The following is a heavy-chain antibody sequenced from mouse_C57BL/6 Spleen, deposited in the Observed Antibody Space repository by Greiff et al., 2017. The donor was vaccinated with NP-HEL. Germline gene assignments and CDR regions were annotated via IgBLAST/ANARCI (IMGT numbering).Heavy chain of an antibody. CDR1: GYTFTSYW. V-gene: IGHV1-64*01. J-gene: IGHJ1*03. CDR2: IHPNSGST. CDR3: ARSTYCYGRSYWSFDV. D-gene: IGHD1-1*01. Sequence: QVQLQQPGAELVKPGASVKLSCKASGYTFTSYWMHWVKQRPGQGLEWIGMIHPNSGSTNYNEKFKSKATLTVDKSSSTAYMQLSSLTSEDSAVYYCARSTYCYGRSYWSFDVWGTGTTVTVSS.